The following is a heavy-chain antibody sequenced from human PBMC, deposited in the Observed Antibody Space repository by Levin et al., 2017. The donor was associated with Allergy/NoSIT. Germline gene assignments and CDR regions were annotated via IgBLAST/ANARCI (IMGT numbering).Heavy chain of an antibody. CDR2: ISTSSSTI. Sequence: GGSLRLSCAASGFTFNRYSMNWVRQAPGQGLEWVSYISTSSSTIYYADSVKGRFTISRDNAKNSVYLQMNSLRDEDTAVYYCARANTDGPYYYYMDVWGKGTTVTVSS. J-gene: IGHJ6*03. D-gene: IGHD5-24*01. CDR1: GFTFNRYS. V-gene: IGHV3-48*02. CDR3: ARANTDGPYYYYMDV.